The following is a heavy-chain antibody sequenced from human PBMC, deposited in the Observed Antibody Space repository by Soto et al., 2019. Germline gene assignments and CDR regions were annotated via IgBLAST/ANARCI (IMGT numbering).Heavy chain of an antibody. D-gene: IGHD3-22*01. J-gene: IGHJ4*02. CDR3: ATNSYDSSGYYHYFDY. CDR2: FDPEDGET. V-gene: IGHV1-24*01. Sequence: ASVKVSCKVSGYTLTELSMHWVRQAPGKGLEWMGGFDPEDGETIYAQNFQGRVTMTEDTSTDTAYMELSSLRSEDTAVYYCATNSYDSSGYYHYFDYWGQGPLVTVSS. CDR1: GYTLTELS.